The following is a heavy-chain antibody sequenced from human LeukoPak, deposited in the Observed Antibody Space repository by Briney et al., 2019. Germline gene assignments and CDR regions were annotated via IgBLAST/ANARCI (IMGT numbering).Heavy chain of an antibody. V-gene: IGHV3-64D*06. CDR1: GFTFNTYV. CDR3: VRGTGY. Sequence: GGSLRLSCSVSGFTFNTYVMHWVRQAPGKGLEYVSAISSNGDNTYYADSVKGRFTISRDNFKNTMYLQMSSLRADDTAVYYCVRGTGYWGQGTLVTVSS. J-gene: IGHJ4*02. CDR2: ISSNGDNT.